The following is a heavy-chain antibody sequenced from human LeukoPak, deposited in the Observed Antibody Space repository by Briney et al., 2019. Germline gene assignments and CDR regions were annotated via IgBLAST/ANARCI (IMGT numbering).Heavy chain of an antibody. CDR3: AKVYSSGWYSGAFDI. J-gene: IGHJ3*02. CDR1: GFTFSSYA. D-gene: IGHD6-19*01. CDR2: ISGSGGST. Sequence: GGSLRLSCAASGFTFSSYAMSWVRQAPGKGLEWVSAISGSGGSTYYADSVKGRFTISRDNSKNTLYLRMNSLRAEDTAVYYCAKVYSSGWYSGAFDIWGQGTMVTVSS. V-gene: IGHV3-23*01.